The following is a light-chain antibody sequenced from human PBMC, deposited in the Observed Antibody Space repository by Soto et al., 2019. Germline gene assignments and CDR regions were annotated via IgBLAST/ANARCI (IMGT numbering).Light chain of an antibody. V-gene: IGLV2-14*01. CDR3: SSYTSSSTPVV. J-gene: IGLJ2*01. CDR1: SSDVGGYNY. Sequence: QSALTQPASVSGSPGQSITISCTGTSSDVGGYNYVSWYQQHPGKAPKLMIYDVSNRPSGVSNRFSGSKSGNTASLTISGLQAEDEADYYCSSYTSSSTPVVFGGGTQLTVL. CDR2: DVS.